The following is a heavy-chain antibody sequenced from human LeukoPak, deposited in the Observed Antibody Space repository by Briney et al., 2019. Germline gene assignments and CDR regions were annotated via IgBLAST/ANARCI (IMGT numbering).Heavy chain of an antibody. CDR2: IRYDGRNT. Sequence: GGSLRLSCAASGFTVSSNYMSWVRQAPGKGLEWVAFIRYDGRNTYYADSVKGRFTISRDNSKNTLYLQMNSLRVEDTAIYYCAKDHSSHYYYHFDHWGQGTLVTVSS. CDR3: AKDHSSHYYYHFDH. J-gene: IGHJ4*02. D-gene: IGHD3-22*01. CDR1: GFTVSSNY. V-gene: IGHV3-30*02.